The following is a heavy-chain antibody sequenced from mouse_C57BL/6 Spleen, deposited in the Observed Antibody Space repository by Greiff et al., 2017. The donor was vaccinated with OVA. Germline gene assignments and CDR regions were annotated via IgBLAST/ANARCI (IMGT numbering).Heavy chain of an antibody. V-gene: IGHV1-52*01. D-gene: IGHD1-1*01. CDR1: GYTFTSYW. CDR2: IDPSDSET. CDR3: ARSAYGSDWYFDV. J-gene: IGHJ1*03. Sequence: QVQLKQPGAELVRPGSSVKLSCKASGYTFTSYWMHWVKQRPIQGLEWIGNIDPSDSETHYNQKFKDKATLTVDKSSSTAYMQLSSLTSEDSAVYYCARSAYGSDWYFDVWGTGTTVTVSS.